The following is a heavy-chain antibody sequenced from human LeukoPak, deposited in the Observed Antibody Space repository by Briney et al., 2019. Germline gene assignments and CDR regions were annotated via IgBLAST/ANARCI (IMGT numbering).Heavy chain of an antibody. D-gene: IGHD3-3*01. V-gene: IGHV3-23*01. CDR3: AEDRNRDDFWSGFPARWFDP. Sequence: GGSLRLSRGASGFTFSSYAMIWVRQAPGKGLEWVSAISGSGGSTYYADSVKGRFTISRDNSKNTLYLQMNSLRAEDTAVYYCAEDRNRDDFWSGFPARWFDPWGQGTLVTVSS. J-gene: IGHJ5*02. CDR1: GFTFSSYA. CDR2: ISGSGGST.